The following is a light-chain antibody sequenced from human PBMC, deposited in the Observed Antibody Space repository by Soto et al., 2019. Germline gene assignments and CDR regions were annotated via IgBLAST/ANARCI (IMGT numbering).Light chain of an antibody. CDR2: AVS. V-gene: IGLV2-14*03. CDR1: SSDVGAYNY. CDR3: NSFTTSSTLV. J-gene: IGLJ2*01. Sequence: QSVLTQPASVSGSPGQSITISCTGTSSDVGAYNYVSWYQHHPGKAPKLMIYAVSNRPSGVSNRFSGSKSGNTASLTISGLQAEDEADYYCNSFTTSSTLVFGGGTKLTVL.